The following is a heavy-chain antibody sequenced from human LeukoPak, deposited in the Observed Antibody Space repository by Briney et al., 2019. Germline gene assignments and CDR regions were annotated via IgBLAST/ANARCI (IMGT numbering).Heavy chain of an antibody. CDR1: GGSVSSGRYD. D-gene: IGHD3-9*01. Sequence: SETLSLTCTGSGGSVSSGRYDWPWIRQPQGKQLEWIGHIHYSGSTNYNPSLKSRVTISVDTSKNQFSLKLSSVTAADTAVYYCARGHQKGLANPNYDSLYYYYYGMDVWGQGTTVTVSS. CDR2: IHYSGST. CDR3: ARGHQKGLANPNYDSLYYYYYGMDV. J-gene: IGHJ6*02. V-gene: IGHV4-61*01.